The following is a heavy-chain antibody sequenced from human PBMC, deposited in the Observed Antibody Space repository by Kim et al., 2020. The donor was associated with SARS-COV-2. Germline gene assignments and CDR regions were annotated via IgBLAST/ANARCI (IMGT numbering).Heavy chain of an antibody. D-gene: IGHD3-9*01. CDR2: IYYDGNNK. CDR3: AKDNDILTGVHSWYFDY. CDR1: GFTFSSYG. V-gene: IGHV3-33*06. Sequence: GGSLRLSCAASGFTFSSYGMHWVRQAPGKGLEWVAIIYYDGNNKYYADSVKGRFTISRDNSKNTLYLQMNSLRAEDTAVYYCAKDNDILTGVHSWYFDYWGQGTLVTVSS. J-gene: IGHJ4*02.